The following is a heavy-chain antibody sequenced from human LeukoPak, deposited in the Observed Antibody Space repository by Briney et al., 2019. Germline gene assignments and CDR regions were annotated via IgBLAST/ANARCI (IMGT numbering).Heavy chain of an antibody. CDR1: GYSISSDYY. CDR2: INYSGST. CDR3: ARGGIAAAGTT. V-gene: IGHV4-30-4*08. D-gene: IGHD6-13*01. Sequence: SETLSLTCAVSGYSISSDYYWSWIRPSPGKGLEWIGYINYSGSTYYNPSLKSRVTISVDTSKNQFSLKLSSVTAADTAVYYCARGGIAAAGTTWGQGTLVTVSS. J-gene: IGHJ5*02.